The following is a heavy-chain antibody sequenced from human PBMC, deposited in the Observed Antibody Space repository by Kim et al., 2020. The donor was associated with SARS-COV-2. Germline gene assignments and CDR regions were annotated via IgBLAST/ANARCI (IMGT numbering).Heavy chain of an antibody. V-gene: IGHV3-7*01. D-gene: IGHD1-26*01. J-gene: IGHJ4*02. CDR2: GREK. CDR3: ATTRATDY. Sequence: GREKYYVDSVKGRFTIARDNAKNSLYLQMNSLRVDDTAVYYCATTRATDYWGQGTLVTVSS.